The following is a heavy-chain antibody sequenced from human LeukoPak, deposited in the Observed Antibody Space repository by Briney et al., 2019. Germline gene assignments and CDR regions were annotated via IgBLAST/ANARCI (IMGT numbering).Heavy chain of an antibody. CDR1: GYTFTGYY. D-gene: IGHD6-13*01. V-gene: IGHV1-2*02. J-gene: IGHJ6*03. Sequence: ASVKVSCXASGYTFTGYYILWVRRAPGQGLEWMGWINPNSGGTNYAQNFQGRVTMTRDTSISTAYMELYRLRSADTAVYYCARDSRDLAPYYYYVDVWGQGTTVTVSS. CDR3: ARDSRDLAPYYYYVDV. CDR2: INPNSGGT.